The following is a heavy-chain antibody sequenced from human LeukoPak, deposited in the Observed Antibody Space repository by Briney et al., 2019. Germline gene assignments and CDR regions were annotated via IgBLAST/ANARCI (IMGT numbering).Heavy chain of an antibody. CDR2: ISSSGSTI. CDR3: AELGITMIGGV. D-gene: IGHD3-10*02. Sequence: GGSLRLSCAASGFTLSSYEMNGPPHAPGKAREWGSYISSSGSTIYYAGSVNGRFTISRDNAKNSLYLQMNSLRAEDTAVYYCAELGITMIGGVWGKGTTVTISS. J-gene: IGHJ6*04. CDR1: GFTLSSYE. V-gene: IGHV3-48*03.